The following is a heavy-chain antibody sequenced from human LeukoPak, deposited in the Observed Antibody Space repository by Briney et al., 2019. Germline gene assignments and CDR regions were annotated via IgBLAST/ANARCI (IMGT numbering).Heavy chain of an antibody. CDR3: ADGPAYYYDSSGYYYLHYFDY. J-gene: IGHJ4*02. D-gene: IGHD3-22*01. CDR2: IYTSGST. V-gene: IGHV4-61*02. Sequence: PSETLSLTCTVSGGSISSGSYYWSWIRQPAGKGLEWIGRIYTSGSTNYNPSLKSRVTISVDTSKNQFSLKLSSVTAADTAVYYCADGPAYYYDSSGYYYLHYFDYWGQGTLVTVSS. CDR1: GGSISSGSYY.